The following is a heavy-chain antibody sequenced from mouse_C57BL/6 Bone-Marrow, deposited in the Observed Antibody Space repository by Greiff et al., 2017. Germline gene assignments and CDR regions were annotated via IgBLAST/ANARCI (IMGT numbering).Heavy chain of an antibody. CDR2: IWSGGST. CDR3: ARLLRRFAY. J-gene: IGHJ3*01. V-gene: IGHV2-2*01. D-gene: IGHD1-2*01. CDR1: GFSLTSSG. Sequence: VQLQQSGPGLVQPSQSLSITCTVSGFSLTSSGVHWVRQSPGKGLEWLGVIWSGGSTDYNAAFISRLSISKDNSKSQVFFKMNSLQADDTAIYYCARLLRRFAYWGQGTLVTVSA.